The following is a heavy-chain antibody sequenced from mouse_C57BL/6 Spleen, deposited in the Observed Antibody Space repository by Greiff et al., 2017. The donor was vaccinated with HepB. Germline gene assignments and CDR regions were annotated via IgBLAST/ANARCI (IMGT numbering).Heavy chain of an antibody. CDR3: ARNPIYGRSYAMDY. D-gene: IGHD1-1*01. J-gene: IGHJ4*01. V-gene: IGHV1-72*01. CDR1: GYTFTSYW. Sequence: QVQLKESGAELVKPGASVKLSCKASGYTFTSYWMHWVKQRPGRGLEWIGRIDPNSGGTKYNEKFKSKATLTVDKPSSTAYMQLSSLTSEDSAVYYCARNPIYGRSYAMDYWGQGTSVTVSS. CDR2: IDPNSGGT.